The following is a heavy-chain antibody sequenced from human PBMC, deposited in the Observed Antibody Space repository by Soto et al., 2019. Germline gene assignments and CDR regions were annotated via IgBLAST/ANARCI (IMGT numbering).Heavy chain of an antibody. V-gene: IGHV4-30-2*01. D-gene: IGHD2-2*01. CDR3: ARVPDY. CDR1: GGSISSGGYS. CDR2: MYHSGST. Sequence: PSETLSLTCAVSGGSISSGGYSWSWIRQPPGKGLEWIGYMYHSGSTYYNPSLKSRVTISIDRSKNQFSLKLSSVTAADTAVHYCARVPDYWGQGTLVTVSS. J-gene: IGHJ4*02.